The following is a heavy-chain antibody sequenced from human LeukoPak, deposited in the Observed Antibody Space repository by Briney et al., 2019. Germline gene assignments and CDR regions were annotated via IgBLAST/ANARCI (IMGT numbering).Heavy chain of an antibody. CDR2: ISSSSSYI. CDR1: GFTFSSYG. D-gene: IGHD4-17*01. CDR3: ARDAVTNSNWFDP. V-gene: IGHV3-21*01. J-gene: IGHJ5*02. Sequence: GRSLRLSCAASGFTFSSYGMNWVRQAPGKGLEWVSSISSSSSYIYYADSVKGRFTISRDNAKNSLYLQMNSLRAEDTAVYYCARDAVTNSNWFDPWGQGTLVTVSS.